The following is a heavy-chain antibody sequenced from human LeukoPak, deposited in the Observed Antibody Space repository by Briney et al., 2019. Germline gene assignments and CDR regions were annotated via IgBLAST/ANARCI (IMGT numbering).Heavy chain of an antibody. CDR3: ARVDSSGYYKVDY. V-gene: IGHV4-30-2*01. CDR1: GGSISSGGYS. J-gene: IGHJ4*02. CDR2: IYHSGST. D-gene: IGHD3-22*01. Sequence: PSQTLSLTCAVSGGSISSGGYSWSWIRQPPGKGLEWIGYIYHSGSTYYNPSLKRRVTISVDRCKNQFSLKLSSVTAADTAVYYCARVDSSGYYKVDYWGQGTLVTVSS.